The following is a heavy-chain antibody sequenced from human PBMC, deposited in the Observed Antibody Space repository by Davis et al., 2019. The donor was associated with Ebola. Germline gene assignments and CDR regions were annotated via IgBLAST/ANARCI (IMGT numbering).Heavy chain of an antibody. Sequence: GGSLRLSCVGSGFTFSSYAMTWVRQAPGKGLEWVSSISGSGDSTSYADSVKGRFTMSRDNSKSTLYLQMHSLRAEDTAVYYCARNSPSEVDSGYRWGDYWGQGTLVTVSS. CDR3: ARNSPSEVDSGYRWGDY. J-gene: IGHJ4*02. V-gene: IGHV3-23*01. D-gene: IGHD5-12*01. CDR2: ISGSGDST. CDR1: GFTFSSYA.